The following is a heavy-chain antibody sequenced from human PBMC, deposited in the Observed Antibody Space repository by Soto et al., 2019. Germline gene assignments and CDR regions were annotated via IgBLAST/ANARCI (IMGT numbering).Heavy chain of an antibody. CDR3: ARVTGPHSSSAGGLDY. Sequence: SETLSLTCTVSGGSISSGDYYWSWIRQPPGKGLEWIGYIYYSGSTYYNPSLKSRVTISVDTSKNQFSLKLSSVTAADTAVYYCARVTGPHSSSAGGLDYWGQGALVTVSS. J-gene: IGHJ4*02. CDR1: GGSISSGDYY. V-gene: IGHV4-30-4*01. D-gene: IGHD6-6*01. CDR2: IYYSGST.